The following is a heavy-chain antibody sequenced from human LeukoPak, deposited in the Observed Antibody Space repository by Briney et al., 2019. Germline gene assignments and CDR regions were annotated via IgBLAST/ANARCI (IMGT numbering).Heavy chain of an antibody. V-gene: IGHV3-23*01. J-gene: IGHJ3*02. CDR2: ISGTADSK. CDR1: RFIFRNYA. D-gene: IGHD3-16*01. CDR3: AKADATIGGAFDT. Sequence: GGSLRLSCAASRFIFRNYAMSWVRQAPGKGPEWLSIISGTADSKYYADSVKGRFTISRDNPRSTLYLEMNILRAEDTAVYYCAKADATIGGAFDTWGQGTMVIVSS.